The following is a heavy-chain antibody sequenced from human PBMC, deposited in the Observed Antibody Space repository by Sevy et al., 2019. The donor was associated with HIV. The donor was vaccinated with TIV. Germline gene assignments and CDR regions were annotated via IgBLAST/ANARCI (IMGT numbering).Heavy chain of an antibody. CDR3: TRWKGAKSIFDY. Sequence: GGSLRLSCTASGFSFGDYAMNWVRQAPGKGLEWVAFLKNKARGGTLDHAASVKGRFTISRDDSKRIVYLQMNDLRTEDTGVYYCTRWKGAKSIFDYWGQGALVTVSS. J-gene: IGHJ4*02. CDR2: LKNKARGGTL. V-gene: IGHV3-49*04. CDR1: GFSFGDYA. D-gene: IGHD1-1*01.